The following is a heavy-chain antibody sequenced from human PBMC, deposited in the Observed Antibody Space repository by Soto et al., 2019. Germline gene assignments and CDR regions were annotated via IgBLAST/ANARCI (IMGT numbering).Heavy chain of an antibody. CDR3: ARVEDIVVVVAATTFDY. CDR1: GYTFTSYG. J-gene: IGHJ4*02. CDR2: ISAYNGNT. V-gene: IGHV1-18*01. Sequence: ASVKVSCKASGYTFTSYGISWVRQAPVQGLEWMGWISAYNGNTNYAQKLQGRVTMTTDTSTSTAYMELRSLRSDDTAVYYCARVEDIVVVVAATTFDYWGQGTLVTVSS. D-gene: IGHD2-15*01.